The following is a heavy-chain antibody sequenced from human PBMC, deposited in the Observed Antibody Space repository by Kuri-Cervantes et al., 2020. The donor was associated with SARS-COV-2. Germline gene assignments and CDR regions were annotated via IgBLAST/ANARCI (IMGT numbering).Heavy chain of an antibody. Sequence: SETLSLTCTVSGGSISSYYWSWIRQPPGKGLEWIGYIYYSGSTNYNPSLKSRVTMSVDTSKNQFSLKLSSVTAADTAVYYCARGSPLLWFGEPTPNYGMDVWGQGTTVTVSS. CDR2: IYYSGST. V-gene: IGHV4-59*01. D-gene: IGHD3-10*01. CDR1: GGSISSYY. J-gene: IGHJ6*02. CDR3: ARGSPLLWFGEPTPNYGMDV.